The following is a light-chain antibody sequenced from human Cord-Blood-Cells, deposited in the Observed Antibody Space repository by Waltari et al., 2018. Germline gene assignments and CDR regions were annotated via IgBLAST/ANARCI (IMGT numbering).Light chain of an antibody. V-gene: IGLV2-18*02. CDR2: EVS. CDR1: SSDVGSYNR. J-gene: IGLJ3*02. Sequence: QSALTQPPSVSGSPGQSVTISCTGTSSDVGSYNRVSWYQQPPGTAPKLMIYEVSNRPSGVPDRFSGSKSGNTASLTISGLQAEDEADYYCSSYTSSSTWVFGGGT. CDR3: SSYTSSSTWV.